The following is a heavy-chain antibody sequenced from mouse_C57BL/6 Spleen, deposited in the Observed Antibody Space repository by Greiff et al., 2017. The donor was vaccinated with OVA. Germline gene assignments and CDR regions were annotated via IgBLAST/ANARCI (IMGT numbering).Heavy chain of an antibody. Sequence: EVQLQQSGPELVKPGASVKISCKASGYTFTDYYMNWVKQSHGKSLEWIGDINPNNGGTSYNQKFKGKATLTVDKSSSTAYMELRSLTSEDSAVYYCTLGSSSYWYFDVWGTGTTVTVSS. V-gene: IGHV1-26*01. CDR2: INPNNGGT. D-gene: IGHD1-1*01. CDR3: TLGSSSYWYFDV. J-gene: IGHJ1*03. CDR1: GYTFTDYY.